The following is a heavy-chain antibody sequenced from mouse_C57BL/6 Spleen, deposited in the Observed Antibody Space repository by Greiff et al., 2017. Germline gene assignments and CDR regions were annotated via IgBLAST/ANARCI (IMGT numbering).Heavy chain of an antibody. J-gene: IGHJ4*01. CDR1: GFTFNTYA. V-gene: IGHV10-3*01. D-gene: IGHD1-1*01. Sequence: VQLVESGGGLVQPKGSLKLSCAASGFTFNTYAMHWVRQAPGKGLEWVARIRSKSSNYATYYADSVKDRFTISRDDSQSMLYLQMNNLKTEDTAMYYCVRDGYYYGSSYVTAYAMDYWGQGTSVTVSS. CDR2: IRSKSSNYAT. CDR3: VRDGYYYGSSYVTAYAMDY.